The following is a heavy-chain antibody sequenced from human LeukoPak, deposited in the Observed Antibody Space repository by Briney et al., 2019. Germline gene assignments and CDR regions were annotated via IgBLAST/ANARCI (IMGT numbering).Heavy chain of an antibody. CDR2: ISSSSTI. V-gene: IGHV3-48*02. J-gene: IGHJ3*02. CDR3: AGRGYSYGLDAFDI. D-gene: IGHD5-18*01. CDR1: GFTFSSYS. Sequence: GGSLRLSCAASGFTFSSYSMNWVRQAPGKGLEWVSYISSSSTIYYADSVKGRFTISRDNAKNSLYLQMNSLRDEDTAVYYCAGRGYSYGLDAFDIWGQGTMVTVSS.